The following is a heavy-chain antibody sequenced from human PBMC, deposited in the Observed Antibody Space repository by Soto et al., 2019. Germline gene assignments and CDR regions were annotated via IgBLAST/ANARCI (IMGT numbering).Heavy chain of an antibody. Sequence: ASVKVSCKASGYTFTSYYMHWVRQAPGQGLEWMGIINPSGGSTSYAQKFQGRVTMTRDTSTSTVYMELSSLRSEDTAVYYCASGMATTITVSYIDYWGQGTLVTVSS. CDR1: GYTFTSYY. CDR3: ASGMATTITVSYIDY. CDR2: INPSGGST. V-gene: IGHV1-46*03. D-gene: IGHD1-26*01. J-gene: IGHJ4*02.